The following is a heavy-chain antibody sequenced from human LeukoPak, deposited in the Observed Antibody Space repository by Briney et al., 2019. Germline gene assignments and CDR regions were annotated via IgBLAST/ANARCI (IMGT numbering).Heavy chain of an antibody. CDR3: ARGAMIVVVIPLVAPIDYFDY. V-gene: IGHV6-1*01. J-gene: IGHJ4*02. CDR1: GDSVSSNSAA. D-gene: IGHD3-22*01. Sequence: SQTLSLTCAISGDSVSSNSAAWNWIRQSPSRGLEWLGRTYYRSKWYNDYGVSVKSRITINPDTSKSQFSLQLNSVTPEDTAVYYCARGAMIVVVIPLVAPIDYFDYWGQGTLVTVSS. CDR2: TYYRSKWYN.